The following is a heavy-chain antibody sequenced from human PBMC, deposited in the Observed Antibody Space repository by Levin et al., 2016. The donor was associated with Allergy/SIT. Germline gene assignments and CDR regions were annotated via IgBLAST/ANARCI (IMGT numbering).Heavy chain of an antibody. D-gene: IGHD2-15*01. Sequence: GESLKISCAASGFTFSSYWMHWVRQAPGKGLVWVSRINSDGSSTSYADSVKGRFTISRDNAKNSLYLQMNSLRAEDTAVYYCARDSRVGYCSGGRCYSYTSFDYWGQGTLVTVSS. CDR2: INSDGSST. CDR3: ARDSRVGYCSGGRCYSYTSFDY. J-gene: IGHJ4*02. CDR1: GFTFSSYW. V-gene: IGHV3-74*01.